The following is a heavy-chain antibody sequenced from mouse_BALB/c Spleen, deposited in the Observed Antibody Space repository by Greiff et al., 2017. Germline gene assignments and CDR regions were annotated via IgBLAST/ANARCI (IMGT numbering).Heavy chain of an antibody. V-gene: IGHV1S56*01. J-gene: IGHJ2*01. D-gene: IGHD1-1*02. CDR1: GYTFTSYY. Sequence: QVQLQQSGPELVKPGASVRISCKASGYTFTSYYIHWVKQRPGQGLEWIGWIYPGNVNTKYNEKFKGKATLTADKSSSTAYMQLSSLTSEDSAVYYCAVANWHHFDYWGQGTTLTVSS. CDR2: IYPGNVNT. CDR3: AVANWHHFDY.